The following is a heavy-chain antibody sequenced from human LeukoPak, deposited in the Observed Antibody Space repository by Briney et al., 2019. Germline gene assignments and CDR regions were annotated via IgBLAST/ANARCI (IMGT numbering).Heavy chain of an antibody. CDR3: ANQGDYYDSSGYYSGEAY. J-gene: IGHJ4*02. V-gene: IGHV1-69*13. Sequence: GASVKVSCKASGYTFTGYYMYWVRQAPGQGLEWMGGIIPIFGTANYAQKFQGRVTITADESTSTAYMELSSLRSEDTAVYYCANQGDYYDSSGYYSGEAYWGQGTLVTVSS. CDR2: IIPIFGTA. D-gene: IGHD3-22*01. CDR1: GYTFTGYY.